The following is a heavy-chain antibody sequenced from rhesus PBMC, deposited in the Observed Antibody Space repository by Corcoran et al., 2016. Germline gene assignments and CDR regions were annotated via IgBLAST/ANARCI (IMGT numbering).Heavy chain of an antibody. CDR2: IDGNRART. D-gene: IGHD3-9*01. CDR3: ARDYYY. Sequence: QVKLQQWGEGLVKPSETMSLTCAVYGGSISGYYWSWLRQPLGKGLEWIGNIDGNRARTNYNPSLKNRVTISKDTSKNQFSLKLSSVTAADTAVYYCARDYYYWGQGVLVTVSS. V-gene: IGHV4-73*01. CDR1: GGSISGYY. J-gene: IGHJ4*01.